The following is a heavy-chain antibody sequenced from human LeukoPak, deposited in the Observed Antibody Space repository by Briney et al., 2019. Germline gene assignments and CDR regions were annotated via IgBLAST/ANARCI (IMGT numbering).Heavy chain of an antibody. CDR2: LDSGGSA. J-gene: IGHJ2*01. D-gene: IGHD3-10*01. V-gene: IGHV3-66*01. CDR3: VRYYTRHSWYFDL. Sequence: GGSLRLSCAASGFTVSDNYMSWFRQAPGKGLEWLSVLDSGGSAIYADSVRGRFTISRDNSKNSLYLQMNSLRAEDTAVYYCVRYYTRHSWYFDLWGRGTLVTVSS. CDR1: GFTVSDNY.